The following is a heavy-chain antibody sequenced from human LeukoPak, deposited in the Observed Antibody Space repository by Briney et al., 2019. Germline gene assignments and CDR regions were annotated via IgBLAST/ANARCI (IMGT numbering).Heavy chain of an antibody. V-gene: IGHV3-30*04. CDR3: ARVKDGYIFDY. J-gene: IGHJ4*02. CDR2: ISYDGSNK. Sequence: GGSLRLSCAASGFTFSSYAMYWVRQSPGKGLEWVAVISYDGSNKYYADSVKGRFTISRDNAKNTLYLQMNSLRAEDTAVYYCARVKDGYIFDYWGQGTLVTVSS. CDR1: GFTFSSYA. D-gene: IGHD5-24*01.